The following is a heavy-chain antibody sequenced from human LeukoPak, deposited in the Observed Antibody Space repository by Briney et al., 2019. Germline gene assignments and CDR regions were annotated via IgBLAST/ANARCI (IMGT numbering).Heavy chain of an antibody. Sequence: ASVKVSCKASVYTFTGYYMHWVRQAPGQGLEWMGWIKPNSGGTNYAQKFQGGVTMTRDTSISTAYMELSGLGSEEPADHSCTRDSSTRSKWFDPSGQGTQVTVSS. CDR1: VYTFTGYY. D-gene: IGHD2-2*01. CDR2: IKPNSGGT. CDR3: TRDSSTRSKWFDP. V-gene: IGHV1-2*02. J-gene: IGHJ5*02.